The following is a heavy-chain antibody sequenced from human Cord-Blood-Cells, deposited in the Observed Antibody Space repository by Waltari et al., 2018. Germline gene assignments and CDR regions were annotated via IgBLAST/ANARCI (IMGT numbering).Heavy chain of an antibody. J-gene: IGHJ6*02. CDR2: INPNSGCT. CDR3: ARVKIYGLYGMDV. CDR1: GYTFTGYY. D-gene: IGHD4-17*01. Sequence: QVQLVQSGAEVKKPGASVKVSCKASGYTFTGYYMHWVRQAPGQGPEWMGRINPNSGCTNYAQKFQGRVTMTRDTSISTAYMELSRLRSDDTAVYYCARVKIYGLYGMDVWGQGTTVTVSS. V-gene: IGHV1-2*06.